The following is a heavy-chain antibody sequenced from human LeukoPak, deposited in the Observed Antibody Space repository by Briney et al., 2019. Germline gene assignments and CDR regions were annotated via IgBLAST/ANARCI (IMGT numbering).Heavy chain of an antibody. CDR1: GFTVSSNY. CDR2: IYSGGST. CDR3: ARADYYDSSGYYYVGGDAFDI. V-gene: IGHV3-53*01. Sequence: GGSLRLSCAASGFTVSSNYMSWVRQAPGKGLGWVSVIYSGGSTYYADSVKGRFTISRDNSKNTLYLQMNSLRAEDTAVYYCARADYYDSSGYYYVGGDAFDIWGQVTMVTVSP. J-gene: IGHJ3*02. D-gene: IGHD3-22*01.